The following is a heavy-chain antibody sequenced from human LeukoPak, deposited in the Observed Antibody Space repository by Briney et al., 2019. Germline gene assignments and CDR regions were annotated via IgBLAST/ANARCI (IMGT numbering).Heavy chain of an antibody. Sequence: GESLKISCKGSGYSFTNYWIGWVRQLPGKGLEWMGIIYPGDSDIRYSPSFQGQVTISADKSISTAYLQCSSLQASDTAMYYCARGRGRQATDAFDIWGQGTMVTVSS. J-gene: IGHJ3*02. D-gene: IGHD3-16*01. CDR3: ARGRGRQATDAFDI. CDR1: GYSFTNYW. V-gene: IGHV5-51*01. CDR2: IYPGDSDI.